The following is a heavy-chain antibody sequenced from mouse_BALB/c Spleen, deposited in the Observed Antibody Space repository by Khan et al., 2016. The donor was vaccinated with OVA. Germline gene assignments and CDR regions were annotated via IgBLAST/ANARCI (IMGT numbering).Heavy chain of an antibody. D-gene: IGHD2-1*01. J-gene: IGHJ4*01. CDR2: IWGDGNT. V-gene: IGHV2-3*01. CDR3: VKQNHGTLYAVDY. CDR1: GFSLTSYG. Sequence: VQLKESGPGLVAPSQSLSITCTVSGFSLTSYGVSWVRQPPGKGLEWLGVIWGDGNTNYHSTIISRLSISKDDSKSQVFLKLNSLQTDDTATYYCVKQNHGTLYAVDYWGQGTSVTVSS.